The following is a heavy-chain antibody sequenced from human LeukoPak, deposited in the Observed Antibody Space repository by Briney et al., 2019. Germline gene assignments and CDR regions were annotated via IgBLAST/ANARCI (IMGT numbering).Heavy chain of an antibody. J-gene: IGHJ4*02. Sequence: SETLSLTCSISDGSISSYYWNWIRQSPGKGLGWIGHIHYSGSTHYNPSLQSRVSISIDTSKNHFSLKLRSVTAVDTAVYYCARWGHSDTSGYFVVDYWGQGTLVTVSS. CDR3: ARWGHSDTSGYFVVDY. CDR2: IHYSGST. D-gene: IGHD3-22*01. CDR1: DGSISSYY. V-gene: IGHV4-59*01.